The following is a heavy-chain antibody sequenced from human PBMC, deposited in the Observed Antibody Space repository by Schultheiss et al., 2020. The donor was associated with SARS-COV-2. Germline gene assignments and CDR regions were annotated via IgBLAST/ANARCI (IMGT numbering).Heavy chain of an antibody. D-gene: IGHD3-10*01. V-gene: IGHV1-2*02. CDR1: GYTFSGYY. CDR3: ARVPKGSESYFSFDY. CDR2: IKPDSGDT. J-gene: IGHJ4*02. Sequence: ASVKVSCTASGYTFSGYYMHWVRQAPGQGLEWMGWIKPDSGDTKYAQKFEGRVTMTRDTSISTAYMELSSLRSDDTAVYYCARVPKGSESYFSFDYWGQGTLVTVSS.